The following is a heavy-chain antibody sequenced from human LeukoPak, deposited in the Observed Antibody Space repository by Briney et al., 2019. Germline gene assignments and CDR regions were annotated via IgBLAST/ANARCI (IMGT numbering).Heavy chain of an antibody. D-gene: IGHD5-24*01. J-gene: IGHJ4*02. CDR2: INPSGGNT. CDR3: ASEGRRDGYNTFDY. Sequence: GASVKVSCKAFGYTFTSNYMHWVRQAPGQGLEWMGRINPSGGNTIYAQNFQGRLTMTRDMSTSTVHMELSSLRSEDTAVYFCASEGRRDGYNTFDYWGQGSLVTVSS. V-gene: IGHV1-46*01. CDR1: GYTFTSNY.